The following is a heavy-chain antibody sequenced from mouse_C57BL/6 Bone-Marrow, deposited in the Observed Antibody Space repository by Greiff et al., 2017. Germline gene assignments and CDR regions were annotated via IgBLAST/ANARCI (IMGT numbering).Heavy chain of an antibody. Sequence: VQLQQSRAELARPGASVKLSCKASGYTFTSYGISWVKQRTGQGLEWIGEIYPRSGNTYYNEKFKGKATLTADKSSSTAYMELRSLTSEDSAVYFCATVVPLAYWGQGTLVTVSA. CDR1: GYTFTSYG. V-gene: IGHV1-81*01. CDR3: ATVVPLAY. J-gene: IGHJ3*01. CDR2: IYPRSGNT. D-gene: IGHD1-1*01.